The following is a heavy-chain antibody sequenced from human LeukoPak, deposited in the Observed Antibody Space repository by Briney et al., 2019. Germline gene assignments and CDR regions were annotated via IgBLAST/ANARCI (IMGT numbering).Heavy chain of an antibody. V-gene: IGHV1-69*04. CDR3: ARFPVRGYTYGSVINHMDC. J-gene: IGHJ6*02. CDR1: GGTFSTYA. D-gene: IGHD5-18*01. CDR2: IIPILDVA. Sequence: SVKVPAKASGGTFSTYAITWVRQAPGQGLEWMGRIIPILDVADSAQRFQGRVTITADRSTSTVYMELNSLRSEDTAIYYCARFPVRGYTYGSVINHMDCRVQGTTVIVSS.